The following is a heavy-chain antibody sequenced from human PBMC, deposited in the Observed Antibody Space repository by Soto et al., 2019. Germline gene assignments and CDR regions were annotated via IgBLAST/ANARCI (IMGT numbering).Heavy chain of an antibody. V-gene: IGHV1-8*01. J-gene: IGHJ5*02. CDR2: MNPGSGDT. D-gene: IGHD3-10*02. CDR1: GDSFTNND. Sequence: GASVKVSCKASGDSFTNNDVSGVRQATGQGLEWMGWMNPGSGDTGYAQKFQGRVTMTRDISIATAYMELSSLRSDDTSIYYCARMETFCSLNWFDPQRQGRLGNV. CDR3: ARMETFCSLNWFDP.